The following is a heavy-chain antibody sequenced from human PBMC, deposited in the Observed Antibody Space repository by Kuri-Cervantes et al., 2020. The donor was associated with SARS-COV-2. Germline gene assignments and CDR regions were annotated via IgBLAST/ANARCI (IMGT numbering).Heavy chain of an antibody. CDR1: GYTFSAFG. CDR3: ARGAKVSFYYMDI. J-gene: IGHJ6*03. D-gene: IGHD1-26*01. Sequence: GESLKISCAASGYTFSAFGMHWVRQAPGKGLEWVAVISYDANKIYYADSVKGRFTISRDNSKNTVDLQMTSLGAEDTAVYYCARGAKVSFYYMDIWGNGTTVTGYS. CDR2: ISYDANKI. V-gene: IGHV3-33*01.